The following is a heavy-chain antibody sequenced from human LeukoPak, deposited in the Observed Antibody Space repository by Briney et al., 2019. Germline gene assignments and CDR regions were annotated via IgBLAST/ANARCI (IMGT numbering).Heavy chain of an antibody. Sequence: GGSLRLSCAASGFTFSSYAMSWVRQAPGKGLEWVSAISGSGGSTYYADSVKGRFTISRDNSKNTLYLQMNSLRAEDTAVYYCADSYCSSTSCYLYYFDYWGQGTLVTVSS. D-gene: IGHD2-2*01. V-gene: IGHV3-23*01. J-gene: IGHJ4*02. CDR2: ISGSGGST. CDR1: GFTFSSYA. CDR3: ADSYCSSTSCYLYYFDY.